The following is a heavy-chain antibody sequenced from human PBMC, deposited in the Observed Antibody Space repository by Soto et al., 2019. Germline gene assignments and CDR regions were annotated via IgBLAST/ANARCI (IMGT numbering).Heavy chain of an antibody. Sequence: SSETLSLTCAVSGGSFTSNNWWTWVRQPPGQGLEWIGEIYRTGSTNYNPSLKSRVTISLDKSENQFSLKVTSLTAADTAVYYCASRDPGTSVDYWGQGTLVTVSS. CDR2: IYRTGST. CDR1: GGSFTSNNW. CDR3: ASRDPGTSVDY. J-gene: IGHJ4*02. D-gene: IGHD1-7*01. V-gene: IGHV4-4*02.